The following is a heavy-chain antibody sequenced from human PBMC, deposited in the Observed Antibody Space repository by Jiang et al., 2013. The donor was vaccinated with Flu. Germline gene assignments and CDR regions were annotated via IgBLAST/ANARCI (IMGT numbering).Heavy chain of an antibody. CDR3: ASTQYYYDSSGYYRIEYFQH. V-gene: IGHV4-30-2*01. J-gene: IGHJ1*01. D-gene: IGHD3-22*01. CDR2: IYHSGST. Sequence: LEWIGYIYHSGSTYYNPSLKSRVTISVDRSKNQFSLKLSSVTAADTAVYYCASTQYYYDSSGYYRIEYFQHWGQGTLVTVSS.